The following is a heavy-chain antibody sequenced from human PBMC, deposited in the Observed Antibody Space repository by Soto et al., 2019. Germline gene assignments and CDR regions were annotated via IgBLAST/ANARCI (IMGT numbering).Heavy chain of an antibody. Sequence: QVQLVQSGAEVKKPGASVMVSCKASGYTFTGYYMHWVRQAPGQGLEWMGWINPNSGGTNYAEKCQGRVTMTRDTSISTAYMELSRLKSDDTAVYYCARGYGDYDLDRFDYCGQGTLVTVSS. D-gene: IGHD4-17*01. V-gene: IGHV1-2*02. CDR3: ARGYGDYDLDRFDY. CDR2: INPNSGGT. CDR1: GYTFTGYY. J-gene: IGHJ4*02.